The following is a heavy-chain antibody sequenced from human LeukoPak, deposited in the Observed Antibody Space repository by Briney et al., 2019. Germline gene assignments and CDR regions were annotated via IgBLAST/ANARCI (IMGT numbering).Heavy chain of an antibody. D-gene: IGHD3-9*01. V-gene: IGHV3-74*01. CDR1: GFTFSSYG. CDR2: INSDGSST. J-gene: IGHJ4*02. CDR3: ARGSRNYDILTGHYNY. Sequence: GGSLRLSCAAAGFTFSSYGMHRGRQAPGKGLVWVSRINSDGSSTSYADSVKGRFTISRDNAKNTLYLQMNSLRAEDTAVYYCARGSRNYDILTGHYNYWGQGTLVTVSS.